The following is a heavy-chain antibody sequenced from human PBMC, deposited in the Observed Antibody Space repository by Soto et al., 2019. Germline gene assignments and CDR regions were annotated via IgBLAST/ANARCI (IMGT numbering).Heavy chain of an antibody. V-gene: IGHV3-30-3*01. CDR2: ISYDGSNK. J-gene: IGHJ3*01. D-gene: IGHD3-22*01. Sequence: QVQLVESGGGVVQPGRSLRLSCAASGFTFSSYAMHWVRQAPGKGLEWVAVISYDGSNKYYADSVKGRFTISRDNSKNTLYLQMNIMRAEDAAVYYCARGGSLYYDHWGQGTMVTVSS. CDR3: ARGGSLYYDH. CDR1: GFTFSSYA.